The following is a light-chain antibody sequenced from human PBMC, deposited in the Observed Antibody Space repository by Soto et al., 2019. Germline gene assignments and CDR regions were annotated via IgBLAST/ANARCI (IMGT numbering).Light chain of an antibody. Sequence: QAVLTQEPSLTLSPGGTFTLTFGSSTGAVTNGHYPYWFQQKPGQAPRTLIYDTTNRHSWTPARFSGSLLGGKADLTLSGAQPEDEAEYYCLLSYNGPYVFGTGTKVTVL. CDR3: LLSYNGPYV. CDR1: TGAVTNGHY. CDR2: DTT. J-gene: IGLJ1*01. V-gene: IGLV7-46*01.